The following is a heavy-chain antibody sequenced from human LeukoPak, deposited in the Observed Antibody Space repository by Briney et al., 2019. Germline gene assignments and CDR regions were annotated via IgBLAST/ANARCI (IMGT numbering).Heavy chain of an antibody. D-gene: IGHD5-12*01. CDR2: IWYDGSNK. CDR3: AKGSLVWWLPPPDYFDY. J-gene: IGHJ4*02. Sequence: PGGSLRLSCAASGFTFSSYGMHWVRQAPGKGLEWVAVIWYDGSNKYYADSVKGRFTISRGNSKNTLYLQMNSLRAEDTAVYYCAKGSLVWWLPPPDYFDYWGQGTLVTVSS. CDR1: GFTFSSYG. V-gene: IGHV3-33*06.